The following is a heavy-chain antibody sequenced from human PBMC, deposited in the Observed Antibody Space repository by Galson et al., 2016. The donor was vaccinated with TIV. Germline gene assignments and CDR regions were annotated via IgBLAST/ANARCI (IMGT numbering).Heavy chain of an antibody. Sequence: ETLSLTCSVSGVSINSHYWSWIRQPPRKGLEWIASIYYSGDTNTNYNPSLNRRVTISVDTPKNQVSLKLMSVTAADTAVYYCARAPYGENWYFDLWGRGTLVTVSS. J-gene: IGHJ2*01. D-gene: IGHD4-17*01. CDR2: IYYSGDTNT. CDR3: ARAPYGENWYFDL. V-gene: IGHV4-59*08. CDR1: GVSINSHY.